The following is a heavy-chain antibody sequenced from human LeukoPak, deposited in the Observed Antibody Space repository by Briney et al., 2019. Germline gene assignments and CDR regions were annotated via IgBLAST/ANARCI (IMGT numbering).Heavy chain of an antibody. CDR3: ARQDLYGDYVLGY. CDR2: IYYSGST. D-gene: IGHD4-17*01. J-gene: IGHJ4*02. CDR1: GGSISSGDYY. V-gene: IGHV4-30-4*01. Sequence: SQTLSLTCTVSGGSISSGDYYWSWIRQPPGKGLEWIGYIYYSGSTYYNPSLKSRVTISVDTSKDQFSLKLSSVTAADTAVYYCARQDLYGDYVLGYWGQGTLVTVSS.